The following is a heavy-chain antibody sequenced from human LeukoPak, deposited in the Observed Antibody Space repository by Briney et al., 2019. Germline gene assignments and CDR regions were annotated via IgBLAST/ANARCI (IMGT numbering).Heavy chain of an antibody. CDR3: ARGRGARSSGWYNWFDP. J-gene: IGHJ5*02. CDR1: GGSFSAYY. CDR2: INHSGST. V-gene: IGHV4-34*01. D-gene: IGHD6-25*01. Sequence: SETLSLTCAVYGGSFSAYYWSWIRQPPGKGLEWIGEINHSGSTNYNPSLKSRVTISIDTSKNQFSLEMSSVTAADTAVYYCARGRGARSSGWYNWFDPWGQGTLVTVSS.